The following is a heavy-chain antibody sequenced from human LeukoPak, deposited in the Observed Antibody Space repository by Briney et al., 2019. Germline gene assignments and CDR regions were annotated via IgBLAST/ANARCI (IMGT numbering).Heavy chain of an antibody. CDR2: IYSGGST. CDR3: VRAIAVAGTFDY. CDR1: GFTVSSNY. Sequence: SGGSLRLSCAASGFTVSSNYMSWVRQAPGKGLGWVSVIYSGGSTYYADSVKGRFTISRDHSKNTLYLQMNSLRAEDTAVYYCVRAIAVAGTFDYWGQGTLVTVSS. J-gene: IGHJ4*02. V-gene: IGHV3-53*01. D-gene: IGHD6-19*01.